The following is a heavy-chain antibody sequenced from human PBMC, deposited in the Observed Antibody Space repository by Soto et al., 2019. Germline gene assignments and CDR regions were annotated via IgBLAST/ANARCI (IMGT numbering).Heavy chain of an antibody. CDR1: GGCRDSEKKN. CDR2: VYYSATP. J-gene: IGHJ5*02. CDR3: ARVVIPPPNDFDP. D-gene: IGHD1-1*01. V-gene: IGHV4-61*01. Sequence: EAVSRTSVVFGGCRDSEKKNWSWIRHPPLKGLDWIGYVYYSATPNYNPFLKSRVTLSLDKSKNQFSLKMNSVTAADTSVYYCARVVIPPPNDFDPWRQVSLFTVSS.